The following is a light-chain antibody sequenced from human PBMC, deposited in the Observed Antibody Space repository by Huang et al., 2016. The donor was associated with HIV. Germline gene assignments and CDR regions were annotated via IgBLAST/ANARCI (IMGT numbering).Light chain of an antibody. CDR3: QHYNDWPRT. J-gene: IGKJ2*01. V-gene: IGKV3D-15*01. CDR2: ATS. CDR1: QSLSGN. Sequence: EIVMTQSPATLSVSPGETVSLSCRASQSLSGNLAWYHHKPGQTPRLLIYATSTRAAGVPGRFSGSGSGSEFTLTISSLLSEDSAVYYCQHYNDWPRTFGQGTKLEIK.